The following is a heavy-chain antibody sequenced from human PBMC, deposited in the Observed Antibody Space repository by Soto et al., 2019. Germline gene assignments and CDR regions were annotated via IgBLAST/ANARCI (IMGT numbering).Heavy chain of an antibody. CDR1: GGSITGGYY. J-gene: IGHJ5*02. V-gene: IGHV4-31*03. CDR3: ARGGASSQWFDP. CDR2: INHSGTT. Sequence: PSETLSLTCTVSGGSITGGYYWSWIRQHPGKGPEWIGFINHSGTTSYNLSLKSRVTMSVDTSANQFSLRLNSVTAADTAVYYCARGGASSQWFDPWGQGTLVTVS. D-gene: IGHD2-15*01.